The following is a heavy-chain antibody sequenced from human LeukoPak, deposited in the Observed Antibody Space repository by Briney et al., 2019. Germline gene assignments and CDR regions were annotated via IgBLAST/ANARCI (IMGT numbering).Heavy chain of an antibody. CDR3: ARGADYYDSSGYCDY. CDR2: IYHSGST. J-gene: IGHJ4*02. D-gene: IGHD3-22*01. Sequence: SETLSLTCAVSGYSISSDYYWGWIRQPPGKGLEWIGSIYHSGSTYYNPSLKSRVTISIHTSKNQFSLKLSSVTAADTAVYYCARGADYYDSSGYCDYWGQGTLVTVSS. V-gene: IGHV4-38-2*01. CDR1: GYSISSDYY.